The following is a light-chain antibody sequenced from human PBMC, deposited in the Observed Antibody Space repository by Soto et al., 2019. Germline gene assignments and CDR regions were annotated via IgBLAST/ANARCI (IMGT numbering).Light chain of an antibody. CDR2: DAS. CDR1: QSVSSN. Sequence: STGTLSVXPGEXATLXXXXSQSVSSNLVWYQHRPGQAPRLLIYDASNRATGIPARFSGSGSGTEFTLTIRGLQSDDFAVYYCQQFNNWPPWTFGQGTKVDIK. CDR3: QQFNNWPPWT. V-gene: IGKV3D-15*01. J-gene: IGKJ1*01.